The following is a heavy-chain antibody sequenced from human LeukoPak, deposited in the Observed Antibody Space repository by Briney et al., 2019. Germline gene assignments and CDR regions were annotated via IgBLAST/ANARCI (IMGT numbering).Heavy chain of an antibody. CDR2: IYYSGST. V-gene: IGHV4-59*08. CDR3: ARQTNSTWSLYMGV. J-gene: IGHJ6*03. D-gene: IGHD6-13*01. CDR1: GGSISTYY. Sequence: KPSETLSLTCTVSGGSISTYYWSWIRQPPGKGLEWIGYIYYSGSTNYNPSLKSRVTISVDTSKNQFSLKLSSVTAADTGVYYCARQTNSTWSLYMGVWGKGTTVTVSS.